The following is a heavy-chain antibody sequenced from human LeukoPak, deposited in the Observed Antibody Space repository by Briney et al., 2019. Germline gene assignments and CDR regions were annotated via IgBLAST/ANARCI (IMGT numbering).Heavy chain of an antibody. J-gene: IGHJ4*02. D-gene: IGHD5-24*01. CDR3: AHTRAAGCNLWYFDH. Sequence: ESGPTLVKPTQTLTLTCTFSGFSLSSSAVAVGWIRQPPGKALEWLALIRWDDGERYRPSLRSRLSITKDTSKNQVVLTLTNVDPVDTGTYYCAHTRAAGCNLWYFDHWGQGAPVTVSS. CDR1: GFSLSSSAVA. V-gene: IGHV2-5*02. CDR2: IRWDDGE.